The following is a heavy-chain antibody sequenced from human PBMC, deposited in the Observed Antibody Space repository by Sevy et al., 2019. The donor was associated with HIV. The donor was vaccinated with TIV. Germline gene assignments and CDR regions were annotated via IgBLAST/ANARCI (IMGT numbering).Heavy chain of an antibody. D-gene: IGHD2-15*01. CDR3: AREDIVLGEDNYYGIDV. Sequence: GGSLRLSCAASGFSVSSNYMSWVSQAPGKGPEWVSVIHSGGKISYADSVQGRFTISRDNSKNTLYLQMNSLRAEDTAVYYCAREDIVLGEDNYYGIDVWGQGTTVTVSS. CDR1: GFSVSSNY. J-gene: IGHJ6*02. V-gene: IGHV3-53*01. CDR2: IHSGGKI.